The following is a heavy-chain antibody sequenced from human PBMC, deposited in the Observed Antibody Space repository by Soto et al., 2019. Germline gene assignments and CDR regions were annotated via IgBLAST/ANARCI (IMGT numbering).Heavy chain of an antibody. CDR1: GYSFGTSD. J-gene: IGHJ4*02. Sequence: ASVKVSCKASGYSFGTSDINWVRQATGQGLEWMAWLNPNNDNIGYAQKFQGRITLTKGTSISTAYLELTGLTSEDTAVYYCARDLAAGDLWGQGTLVTVSS. V-gene: IGHV1-8*01. CDR3: ARDLAAGDL. D-gene: IGHD2-21*01. CDR2: LNPNNDNI.